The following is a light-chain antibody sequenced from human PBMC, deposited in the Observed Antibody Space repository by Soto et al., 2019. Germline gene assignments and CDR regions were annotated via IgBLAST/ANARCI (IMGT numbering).Light chain of an antibody. CDR3: CSYAGSFTWV. CDR2: DVS. V-gene: IGLV2-11*01. CDR1: SSDVGGYNF. Sequence: QSALTQPASVSGSPGQSVTISCTGTSSDVGGYNFVSWCQHHPGKAPKLMIYDVSLRPSGVPDRFSGSKSGNTASLTISGLQAEDEADYYCCSYAGSFTWVFGGGTKVTVL. J-gene: IGLJ3*02.